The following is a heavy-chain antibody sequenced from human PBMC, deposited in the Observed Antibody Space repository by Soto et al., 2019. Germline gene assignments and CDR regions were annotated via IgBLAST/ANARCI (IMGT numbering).Heavy chain of an antibody. CDR1: GYTLTELS. CDR3: ATGLYCSGGSCYKVVRAFDI. D-gene: IGHD2-15*01. V-gene: IGHV1-24*01. J-gene: IGHJ3*02. CDR2: FDPEDGET. Sequence: ASVKVSCKVSGYTLTELSMHWVRQAPGKGLEWMGGFDPEDGETIYAQKFQDRVTMTEDTSTDTAYMELSSLRSEDTAVYYCATGLYCSGGSCYKVVRAFDIWGQGTMVTVSS.